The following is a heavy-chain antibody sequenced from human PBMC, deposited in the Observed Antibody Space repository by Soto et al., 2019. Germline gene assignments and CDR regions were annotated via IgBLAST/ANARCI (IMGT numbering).Heavy chain of an antibody. D-gene: IGHD4-17*01. V-gene: IGHV1-69*01. CDR2: IIPIFGTA. CDR3: ARSGYGVNPYYYYYGMAV. J-gene: IGHJ6*02. CDR1: GGTFSSYA. Sequence: QVQLVQSGAEVKKPGSSVKVSCKASGGTFSSYAISWVRQAPGQGLEWMGGIIPIFGTANYAQKFQGRVTITADESPSTAYRELSSLRSEDRAVYYCARSGYGVNPYYYYYGMAVWGQGPTVTVSS.